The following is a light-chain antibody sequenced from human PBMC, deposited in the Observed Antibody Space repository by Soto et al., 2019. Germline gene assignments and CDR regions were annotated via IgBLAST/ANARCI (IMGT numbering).Light chain of an antibody. CDR1: SFNIGANYD. Sequence: QSALTQPPSVSGAPGQGVTISCTGSSFNIGANYDVHWYQHLPGTGPKLLIYANSFRPSGVPDRVSASKSDSSASLAITGRQAEDEADYYCQSYNARLRANVFGTETKVTVL. V-gene: IGLV1-40*01. CDR2: ANS. J-gene: IGLJ1*01. CDR3: QSYNARLRANV.